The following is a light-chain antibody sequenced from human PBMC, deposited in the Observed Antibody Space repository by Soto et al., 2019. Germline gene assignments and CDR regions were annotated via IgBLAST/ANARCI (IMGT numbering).Light chain of an antibody. CDR1: ETISRD. J-gene: IGKJ4*01. CDR2: GAF. V-gene: IGKV3D-15*01. CDR3: QQYNKLPLT. Sequence: IVMTQSPATLSVSPGEGATLSCMASETISRDSAWYQQKPGQSPKLLIFGAFTRATGAPVRFSGSGSGTEFTLTVSSLQSEDVAVYFCQQYNKLPLTFGGGTRVEIK.